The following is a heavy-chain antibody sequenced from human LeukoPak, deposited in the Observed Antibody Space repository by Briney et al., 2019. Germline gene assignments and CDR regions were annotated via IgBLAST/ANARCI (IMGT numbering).Heavy chain of an antibody. V-gene: IGHV3-33*01. CDR2: IWYDGRKE. J-gene: IGHJ4*02. D-gene: IGHD6-13*01. CDR3: ARLGSSWSSDY. CDR1: GFTFTSYG. Sequence: PGTSQRLSCAASGFTFTSYGMHWVRQAPGKGLEWVALIWYDGRKEYYADSVKGRFTISRDDSRNTLYLQMNGLRAEDTAVYYCARLGSSWSSDYWGQGTLVTVSS.